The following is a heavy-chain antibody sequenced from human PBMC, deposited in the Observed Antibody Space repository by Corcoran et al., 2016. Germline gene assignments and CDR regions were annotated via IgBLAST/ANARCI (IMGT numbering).Heavy chain of an antibody. V-gene: IGHV1-46*01. D-gene: IGHD3-3*01. J-gene: IGHJ6*02. CDR1: GYTFTSYY. Sequence: QVQLVQSGAEVKKPGASVKVSCKASGYTFTSYYMHWVRQAPGQGLEWMGIINPSGGSTSYAQQFQGRVTMTRDTSTSTVYMELSSLRSDDTAEDYGASDFGGYDVWSEYYYYYGMDVWGQGTTVTVSS. CDR3: ASDFGGYDVWSEYYYYYGMDV. CDR2: INPSGGST.